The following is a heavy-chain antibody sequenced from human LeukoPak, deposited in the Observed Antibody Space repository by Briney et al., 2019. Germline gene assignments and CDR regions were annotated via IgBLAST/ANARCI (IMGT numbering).Heavy chain of an antibody. CDR1: GDSVSSNSAD. Sequence: SQTLSLTCAISGDSVSSNSADWNWIRQSPSKGLEWLGRTYYRSKWYNDYAVSVKSRITINPDTSKNQFSLQLNSVTPEDTAVYYCARDHITAAGIFDYWGQGTLVTVSS. V-gene: IGHV6-1*01. D-gene: IGHD6-13*01. J-gene: IGHJ4*02. CDR2: TYYRSKWYN. CDR3: ARDHITAAGIFDY.